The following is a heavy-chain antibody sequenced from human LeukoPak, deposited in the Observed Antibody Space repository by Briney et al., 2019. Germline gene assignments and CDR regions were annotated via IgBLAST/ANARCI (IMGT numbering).Heavy chain of an antibody. CDR2: MHYSGST. CDR3: CGSGWFAGPFGY. Sequence: SEPQSLTCSVSGGSITKNGYYWGWIRQSPETGLEWIGSMHYSGSTYYNPSLNSRVTISVDTSKNQFSLKLTSVTAADTAVYYCCGSGWFAGPFGYWGQGALVTVSS. J-gene: IGHJ4*02. V-gene: IGHV4-39*07. CDR1: GGSITKNGYY. D-gene: IGHD6-19*01.